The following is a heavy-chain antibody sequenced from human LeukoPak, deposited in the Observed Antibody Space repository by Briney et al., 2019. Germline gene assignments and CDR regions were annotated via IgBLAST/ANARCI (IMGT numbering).Heavy chain of an antibody. Sequence: ASVKVSCKASGYTFTSYDISWVRQATGQGLEWMGWMNPNSGNTGYAQKFQGRVTMTRNTSISTAYMELSSLRSEDTAVYYCAKSVMWWFGLGHNWFDPWGQGTLVTVSS. CDR3: AKSVMWWFGLGHNWFDP. D-gene: IGHD2-21*01. CDR2: MNPNSGNT. J-gene: IGHJ5*02. CDR1: GYTFTSYD. V-gene: IGHV1-8*01.